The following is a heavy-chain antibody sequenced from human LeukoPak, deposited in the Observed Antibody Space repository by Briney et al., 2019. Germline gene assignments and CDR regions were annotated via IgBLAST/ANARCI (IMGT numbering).Heavy chain of an antibody. CDR2: TSSSSSYI. CDR1: GFTFSSYS. D-gene: IGHD5-18*01. Sequence: GGSLRLSCAASGFTFSSYSMNWVRQAPGKGLEWVSSTSSSSSYIYYADSVKGRFTISRDNAKNSLYLQMNSLRAEDTAVYYCAGGVVDTARVTIWGQGTMVTVSS. V-gene: IGHV3-21*01. CDR3: AGGVVDTARVTI. J-gene: IGHJ3*02.